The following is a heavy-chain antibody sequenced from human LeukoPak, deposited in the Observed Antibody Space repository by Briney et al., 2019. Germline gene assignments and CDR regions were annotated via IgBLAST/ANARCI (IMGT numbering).Heavy chain of an antibody. CDR3: ARGRSVGATVMFY. CDR2: INPSGGST. CDR1: GYTFTSYY. V-gene: IGHV1-46*01. D-gene: IGHD1-26*01. J-gene: IGHJ4*02. Sequence: GASVKVSCKASGYTFTSYYLLWVRQAPGQGLEWMAMINPSGGSTTYAQRFQGRVTMTRDTSISTAYMELSRLRSDDTAVYYCARGRSVGATVMFYWGQGTLVTVSS.